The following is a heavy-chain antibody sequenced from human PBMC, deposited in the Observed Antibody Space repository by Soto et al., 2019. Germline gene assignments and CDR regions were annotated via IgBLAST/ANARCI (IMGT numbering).Heavy chain of an antibody. J-gene: IGHJ6*03. CDR1: GYTFTSYC. Sequence: ASVKVSCKASGYTFTSYCISWVRQAPGQGLEWMGWISAYNGNTNYAQKLQGRVTMTTDTSTSTAYMELRSLRSDDTAVYYCARFLDLTSHYYYYYYMDVWGKGTTVTVSS. CDR3: ARFLDLTSHYYYYYYMDV. V-gene: IGHV1-18*01. CDR2: ISAYNGNT.